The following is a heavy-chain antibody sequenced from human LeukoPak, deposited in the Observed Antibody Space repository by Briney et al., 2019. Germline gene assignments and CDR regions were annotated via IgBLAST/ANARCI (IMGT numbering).Heavy chain of an antibody. CDR1: GFTFSSYA. Sequence: GGSLRLSCAASGFTFSSYAMNWVRQAPGKGLEWVSSISSSSSYIYYADSVKGRFTISRDNAKNSLYLQMNSLRAEDTAVYYCARDSEMATIKMDYWGQGTLVTVSS. CDR3: ARDSEMATIKMDY. D-gene: IGHD5-24*01. V-gene: IGHV3-21*01. J-gene: IGHJ4*02. CDR2: ISSSSSYI.